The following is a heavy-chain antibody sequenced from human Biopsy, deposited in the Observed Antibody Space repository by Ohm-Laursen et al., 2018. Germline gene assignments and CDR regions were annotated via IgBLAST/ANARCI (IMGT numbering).Heavy chain of an antibody. D-gene: IGHD3-9*01. CDR1: GASVKTSGYF. CDR3: VREPKTGTAEAWYFDL. CDR2: ISYNERT. Sequence: SETLSLTCRVSGASVKTSGYFWAWIRQCPGKGLEWIGYISYNERTHYNPSLTSRLAISFDTSNNRISLQLRSVSVADTAVYYCVREPKTGTAEAWYFDLWGRGTLVTVSS. J-gene: IGHJ2*01. V-gene: IGHV4-31*03.